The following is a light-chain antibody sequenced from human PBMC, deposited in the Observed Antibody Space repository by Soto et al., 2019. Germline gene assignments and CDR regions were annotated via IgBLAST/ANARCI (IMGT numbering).Light chain of an antibody. CDR1: QSISSW. CDR3: QQYNSYYPFT. V-gene: IGKV1-5*01. J-gene: IGKJ3*01. CDR2: DAS. Sequence: DIQITQSPSTLSASVGDRVTIPCRASQSISSWLAWYQQKPGKATKLMIYDASSLESGVPSRFSGSGSGTEFTLSISSLQPDDFANYYCQQYNSYYPFTFGPGTKVDIK.